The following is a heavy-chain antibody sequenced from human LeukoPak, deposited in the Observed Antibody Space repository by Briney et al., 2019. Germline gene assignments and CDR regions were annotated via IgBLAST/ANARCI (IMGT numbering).Heavy chain of an antibody. CDR3: AKGPHTSLNYFHY. V-gene: IGHV3-9*01. Sequence: GGSLRLSCAASGFTFDDYAMHWLRQAPGKGLEGVSGISWNSGSIGYADSVKGRFTISRDNAKNSLYLQMNSLRAEDTSLYYCAKGPHTSLNYFHYWGQGTLVSVSS. D-gene: IGHD2-2*02. CDR1: GFTFDDYA. CDR2: ISWNSGSI. J-gene: IGHJ4*02.